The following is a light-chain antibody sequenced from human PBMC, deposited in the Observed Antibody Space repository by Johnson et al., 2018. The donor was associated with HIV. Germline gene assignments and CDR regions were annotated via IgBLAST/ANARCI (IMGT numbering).Light chain of an antibody. Sequence: QSVLTQPPSVSVAPGQKVTISCSGSSSNIGNNYVSWYQQLPGTAPKFLIYDNNKRPSGIPVRFSGSKSGTSATLGITGLQTGDEADYYCGTWDSSLSVPYVFGTWNTVTV. CDR2: DNN. CDR3: GTWDSSLSVPYV. CDR1: SSNIGNNY. V-gene: IGLV1-51*01. J-gene: IGLJ1*01.